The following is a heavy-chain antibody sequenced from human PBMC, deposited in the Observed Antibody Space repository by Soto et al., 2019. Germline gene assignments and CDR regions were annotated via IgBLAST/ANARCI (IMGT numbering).Heavy chain of an antibody. J-gene: IGHJ5*02. CDR2: IYYSGST. D-gene: IGHD2-2*02. Sequence: TLSLTCTVSGGSISSGDYYWSWIRQPPGKGLEWIGYIYYSGSTYYNPSLKSRVTISVDTSKNQFSLKLSSVTAADTAVYYCAVVPAAIGYFRFFDPWGQGTLVTVSS. V-gene: IGHV4-30-4*01. CDR3: AVVPAAIGYFRFFDP. CDR1: GGSISSGDYY.